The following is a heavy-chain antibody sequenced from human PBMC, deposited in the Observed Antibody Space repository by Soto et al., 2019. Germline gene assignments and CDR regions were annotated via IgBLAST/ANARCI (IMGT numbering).Heavy chain of an antibody. V-gene: IGHV1-18*01. CDR2: ISAYNGNT. D-gene: IGHD6-13*01. Sequence: ASVKVSCKASGYTFTSYGISWVRQAPGQGLEWMGRISAYNGNTNYAQKLQGRVTMTTDTSTSTAYMELRSLRSDDTAVYYCARVRGQQLADYYYYGMDVWGQGTTVTVSS. CDR1: GYTFTSYG. J-gene: IGHJ6*02. CDR3: ARVRGQQLADYYYYGMDV.